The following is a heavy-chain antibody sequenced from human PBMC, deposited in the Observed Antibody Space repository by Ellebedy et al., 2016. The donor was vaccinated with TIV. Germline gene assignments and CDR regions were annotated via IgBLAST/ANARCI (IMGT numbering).Heavy chain of an antibody. CDR2: ISGSGDTT. V-gene: IGHV3-23*01. CDR3: AKTGGYIYGLPDF. J-gene: IGHJ4*02. CDR1: GFTFSSYG. Sequence: PGGSLRLSCAASGFTFSSYGMTWVRQAPGKGLEWVSDISGSGDTTYYADSVKGRFTFSRDNSKNTVYLQMKSLRAEDTAVYYCAKTGGYIYGLPDFWGQGTLVTVSS. D-gene: IGHD5-18*01.